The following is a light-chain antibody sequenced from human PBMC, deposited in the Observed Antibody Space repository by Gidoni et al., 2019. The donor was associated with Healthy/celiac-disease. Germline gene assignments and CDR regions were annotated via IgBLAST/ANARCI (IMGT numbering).Light chain of an antibody. CDR3: SSYAGSHVV. CDR2: EVS. Sequence: QSALTQPPSSSGSPGQSVTISCTGTSSHVAGYNYVSWYQQHPGKATELMIYEVSKRPSGVPDRFSGSKSGNTASLTVSGLQAEDEADYYCSSYAGSHVVFGGGTKLTVL. V-gene: IGLV2-8*01. J-gene: IGLJ2*01. CDR1: SSHVAGYNY.